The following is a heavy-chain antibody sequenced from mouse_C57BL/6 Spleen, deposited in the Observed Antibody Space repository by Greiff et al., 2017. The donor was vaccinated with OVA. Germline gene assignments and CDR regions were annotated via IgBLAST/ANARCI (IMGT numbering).Heavy chain of an antibody. J-gene: IGHJ2*01. CDR1: GYTFTSYW. CDR2: IDPSDSYT. D-gene: IGHD2-5*01. Sequence: QVQLQQPGAELVMPGASVKLSCKASGYTFTSYWMHWVKQRPGQGLEWIGEIDPSDSYTNYNQKFKGKSTLTVDKSSSTAYMQLSSLTSEDSAVYYCARPYSNYEGDFDYWGQGTTLTVSS. CDR3: ARPYSNYEGDFDY. V-gene: IGHV1-69*01.